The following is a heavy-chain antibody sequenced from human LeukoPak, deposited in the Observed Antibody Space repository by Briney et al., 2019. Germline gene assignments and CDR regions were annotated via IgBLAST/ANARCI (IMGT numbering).Heavy chain of an antibody. D-gene: IGHD1-14*01. J-gene: IGHJ4*02. CDR3: ARETAIPPYYFDY. CDR1: GYTFTTYD. CDR2: MNPNSGNT. Sequence: GASVKVSCKASGYTFTTYDINWVRQATGQGLEWMGWMNPNSGNTGYAQKFQGRVTMTRDTSISTAYMELSSLRSEDTAVYYCARETAIPPYYFDYWGLGPPVIVPS. V-gene: IGHV1-8*01.